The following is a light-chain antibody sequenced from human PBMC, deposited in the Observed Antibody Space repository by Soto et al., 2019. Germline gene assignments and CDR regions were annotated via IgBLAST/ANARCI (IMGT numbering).Light chain of an antibody. CDR3: QQYNDRPLT. Sequence: EIVMTQSPATLSVSPGQRATLSCRASQSGSSNLAWYQQKPGQAPRLLIYLTSTRATGIPARFSGSGSGTEFTLTISSLQSEDFAVYSCQQYNDRPLTFGGGTKVEIK. J-gene: IGKJ4*01. CDR2: LTS. CDR1: QSGSSN. V-gene: IGKV3D-15*01.